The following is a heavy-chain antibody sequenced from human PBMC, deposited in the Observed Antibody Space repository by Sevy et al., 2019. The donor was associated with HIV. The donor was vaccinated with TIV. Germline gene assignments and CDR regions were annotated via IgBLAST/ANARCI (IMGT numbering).Heavy chain of an antibody. CDR3: ARGGRYCGGDCYSIDY. J-gene: IGHJ4*02. D-gene: IGHD2-21*02. CDR2: IWYDGTIK. Sequence: GGSLRLSCAASGFTFSSYVMHWVRQAPGKGLEWVPLIWYDGTIKYYADSVKGRFTISRDNSKDTLFLQMNSLTPEDTAVYYCARGGRYCGGDCYSIDYWGQGALVTVSS. V-gene: IGHV3-33*08. CDR1: GFTFSSYV.